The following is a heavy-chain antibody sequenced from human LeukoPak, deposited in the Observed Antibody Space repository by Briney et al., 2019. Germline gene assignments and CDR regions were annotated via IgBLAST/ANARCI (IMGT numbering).Heavy chain of an antibody. V-gene: IGHV3-30*03. CDR3: VVLGVVTRDF. Sequence: PGKSLRLSCAASGFTFSSYGMHWVRQAPGKGLEWVAFISYDGGYKYYADSVKGRFTISRDNSKNTLSLQMNSLRAEDTAVYYCVVLGVVTRDFWGQGTLVTVSS. CDR2: ISYDGGYK. D-gene: IGHD3-3*01. J-gene: IGHJ4*02. CDR1: GFTFSSYG.